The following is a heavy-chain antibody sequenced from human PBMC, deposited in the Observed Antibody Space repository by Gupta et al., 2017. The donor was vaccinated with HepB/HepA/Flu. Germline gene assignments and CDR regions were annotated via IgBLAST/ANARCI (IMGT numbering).Heavy chain of an antibody. J-gene: IGHJ4*02. D-gene: IGHD2-2*01. CDR3: ARDHCTTTSCSHYYFDF. V-gene: IGHV3-30*03. CDR2: ISYDGSNK. CDR1: GFNFITYG. Sequence: QVQLVESGGGVVKPGRSLRLSCAASGFNFITYGMHWVRQAPGKGLEWVALISYDGSNKYFADSVKGRFTISRDNSKDTLYLQMNSLRPEDTAVYYCARDHCTTTSCSHYYFDFWGQGTLVTVSS.